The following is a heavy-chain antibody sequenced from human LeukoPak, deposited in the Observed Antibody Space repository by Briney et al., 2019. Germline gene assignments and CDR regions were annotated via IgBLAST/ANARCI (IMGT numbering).Heavy chain of an antibody. D-gene: IGHD2-2*02. CDR1: GGSFSGYY. CDR3: ARLRYCSSTSCYTERMFYYYYMDV. Sequence: TSETLSLTCAVYGGSFSGYYWSWIRQPPGKGLEWIGEINHSGSTNYNPSLKSRVTISVDTSKNQFSLKLSSVTAADTAVYYCARLRYCSSTSCYTERMFYYYYMDVWGKGTTVTVSS. V-gene: IGHV4-34*01. J-gene: IGHJ6*03. CDR2: INHSGST.